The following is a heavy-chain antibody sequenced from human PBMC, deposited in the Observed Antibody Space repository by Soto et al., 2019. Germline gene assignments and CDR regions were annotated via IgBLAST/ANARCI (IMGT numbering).Heavy chain of an antibody. V-gene: IGHV3-21*01. CDR1: GFTFSSYS. CDR2: ISSSSSYI. D-gene: IGHD5-18*01. CDR3: ARVGDSYGDFDY. J-gene: IGHJ4*02. Sequence: GGSLRLSCAASGFTFSSYSMNWVRQAPGKGLEWVSSISSSSSYIYYADSGKGRFTISRDNAKNSLYLQMNSLRAEDTAGYYGARVGDSYGDFDYWGQGTLVTVSS.